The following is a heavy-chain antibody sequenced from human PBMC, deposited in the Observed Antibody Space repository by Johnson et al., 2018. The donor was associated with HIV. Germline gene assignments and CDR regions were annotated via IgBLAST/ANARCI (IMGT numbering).Heavy chain of an antibody. CDR1: GFTFSNAW. J-gene: IGHJ3*02. V-gene: IGHV3-15*01. Sequence: VQLVESGGGLVKPGGSLRLSCAASGFTFSNAWMSWVRQAPGKGLEWVGRIKSKTDGGTTDYAAPVKGRFTISRDDSKNTLYLQMNSLKTEDTAVYYCTTEWLRADDAFDIWGQGTMVTVSS. D-gene: IGHD5-12*01. CDR2: IKSKTDGGTT. CDR3: TTEWLRADDAFDI.